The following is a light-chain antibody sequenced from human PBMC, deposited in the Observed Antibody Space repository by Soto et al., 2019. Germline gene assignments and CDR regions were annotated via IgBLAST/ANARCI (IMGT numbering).Light chain of an antibody. CDR1: SSDVGGYNY. J-gene: IGLJ2*01. Sequence: QSVLTQPASVSGSPGQSITISCTGTSSDVGGYNYVSWYQQHPGKAPKLMIYEVSNRPSGVSNRFSGSKSGNTASLTISRLQAEDEADYYCSSYTSSSTLLFGGGTK. CDR2: EVS. CDR3: SSYTSSSTLL. V-gene: IGLV2-14*01.